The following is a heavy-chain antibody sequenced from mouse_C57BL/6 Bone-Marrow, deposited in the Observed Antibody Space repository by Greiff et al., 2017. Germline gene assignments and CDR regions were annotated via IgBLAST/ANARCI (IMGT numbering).Heavy chain of an antibody. J-gene: IGHJ4*01. D-gene: IGHD2-2*01. CDR1: GFTFSSYA. V-gene: IGHV5-4*03. CDR2: ISDGGSYT. CDR3: ARGGLPYYAMDY. Sequence: EVKLVDSGGGLVKPGGSLKLSCAASGFTFSSYAMSWVRQTPEKRLEWVATISDGGSYTYYPDNVKGRFTISRDNAKNNLYLQMSHLKSEDTAMYYCARGGLPYYAMDYWGQGTSVTVSS.